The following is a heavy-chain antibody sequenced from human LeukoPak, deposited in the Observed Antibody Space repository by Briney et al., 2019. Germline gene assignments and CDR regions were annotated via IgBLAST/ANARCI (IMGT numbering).Heavy chain of an antibody. CDR1: GGSISSSSYY. Sequence: SETLSLTCTVSGGSISSSSYYWGWIRQPPGKGLEWIGRIYYSGSTYYNPSLKSRVTISVDTSKNQFSLKLSSVTAADTAVYYCARRGYSYGTRRYYYMDVWGKGTTVTISS. CDR2: IYYSGST. V-gene: IGHV4-39*07. CDR3: ARRGYSYGTRRYYYMDV. J-gene: IGHJ6*03. D-gene: IGHD5-18*01.